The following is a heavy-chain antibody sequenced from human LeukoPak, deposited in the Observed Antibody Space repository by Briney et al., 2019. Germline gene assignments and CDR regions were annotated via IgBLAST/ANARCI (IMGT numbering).Heavy chain of an antibody. CDR2: ISGSSSYI. J-gene: IGHJ1*01. Sequence: PGGSLRLSCAASGFTFSSYSMNWVRQAPGKGLEWVSSISGSSSYIYYADSVKGRFTISRDNAKNSLYLQMNSLRAEDTAVYYCARDPGVYYGDYEHWGQGTLVTVSS. CDR3: ARDPGVYYGDYEH. D-gene: IGHD4-17*01. CDR1: GFTFSSYS. V-gene: IGHV3-21*01.